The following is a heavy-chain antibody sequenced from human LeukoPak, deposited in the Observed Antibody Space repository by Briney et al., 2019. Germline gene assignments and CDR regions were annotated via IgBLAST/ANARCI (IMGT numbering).Heavy chain of an antibody. J-gene: IGHJ6*04. CDR3: ARGGLDCSSTSCYPNYYGMDV. CDR2: IIPIFGTA. V-gene: IGHV1-69*13. Sequence: GASVKVSCKASGGTFSSYAISWVRQAPGQGLEWMGGIIPIFGTANYAQKFQGRVTITADESTSTAYMELSSLRSEDTAVYYCARGGLDCSSTSCYPNYYGMDVWSKGTTVTVSS. D-gene: IGHD2-2*01. CDR1: GGTFSSYA.